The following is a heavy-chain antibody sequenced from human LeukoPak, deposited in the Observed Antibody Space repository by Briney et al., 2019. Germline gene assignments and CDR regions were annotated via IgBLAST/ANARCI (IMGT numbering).Heavy chain of an antibody. V-gene: IGHV4-34*01. CDR3: ARGGGAAALDY. D-gene: IGHD6-13*01. J-gene: IGHJ4*02. CDR2: INHSGST. Sequence: SETLSLTCAVYGGSLSGYYWSWIRQPPGKGLEWIGEINHSGSTNYNPSLKSRVTISVDTSKNQFSLKLSSVTAADTAVYYCARGGGAAALDYWGQGTLVTVSS. CDR1: GGSLSGYY.